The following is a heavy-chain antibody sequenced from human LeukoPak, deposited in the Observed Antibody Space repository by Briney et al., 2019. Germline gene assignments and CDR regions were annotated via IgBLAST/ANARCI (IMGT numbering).Heavy chain of an antibody. V-gene: IGHV3-23*01. CDR3: ARGTYYYDSSGYYYIDY. CDR2: ISGSGGST. CDR1: GFSFSNYA. J-gene: IGHJ4*02. D-gene: IGHD3-22*01. Sequence: PGGSLRLSCVSSGFSFSNYAMSWVRQAPGKGLEWVSSISGSGGSTHYADSVKGRFTISRDKTKNTLYLQMNSLRAEDTAVYYCARGTYYYDSSGYYYIDYWGQGTLVTVSS.